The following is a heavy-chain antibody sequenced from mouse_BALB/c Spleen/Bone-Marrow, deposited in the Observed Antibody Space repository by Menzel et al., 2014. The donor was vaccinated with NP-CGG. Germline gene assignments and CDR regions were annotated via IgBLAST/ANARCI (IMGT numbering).Heavy chain of an antibody. D-gene: IGHD2-10*02. CDR2: IHPGSGGT. J-gene: IGHJ4*01. Sequence: VQLQQSGAELVRPGASVKLSCKALGYTFTDYEMYWVKQTPVHGLEWIGAIHPGSGGTAYNQKFKGQATLTADKASSTAYMELSSMTTEDSADYCYKRYGTYVEYAVDYWGQGTSVTVSS. CDR1: GYTFTDYE. CDR3: KRYGTYVEYAVDY. V-gene: IGHV1-15*01.